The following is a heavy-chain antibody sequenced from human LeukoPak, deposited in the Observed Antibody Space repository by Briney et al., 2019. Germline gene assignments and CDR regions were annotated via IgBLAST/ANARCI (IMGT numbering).Heavy chain of an antibody. CDR3: ARDYYGSGSHYAHYYGMDV. CDR2: INPNSGGT. J-gene: IGHJ6*02. Sequence: ASVEVSCKASGYTFTGYHMHWVRQAPGQGLEWMGWINPNSGGTKYAQKFQGRVTMTRDTSISTAYMELSRLRPDDTAVYYCARDYYGSGSHYAHYYGMDVWGQGTTVTVSS. D-gene: IGHD3-10*01. CDR1: GYTFTGYH. V-gene: IGHV1-2*02.